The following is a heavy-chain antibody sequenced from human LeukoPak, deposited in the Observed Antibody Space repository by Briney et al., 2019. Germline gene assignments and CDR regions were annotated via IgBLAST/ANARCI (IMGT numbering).Heavy chain of an antibody. V-gene: IGHV3-74*03. CDR2: INGDGSTT. J-gene: IGHJ4*02. D-gene: IGHD3-10*01. CDR3: ARDYAGSPDY. Sequence: PGGSLGLSCTASGFIFSTYWINWVRQSPGKGLVWVALINGDGSTTTHADSVKGRFTISRDNAKNTAYLQMNSLRDEDTAVYFCARDYAGSPDYWGQGTLVTVSA. CDR1: GFIFSTYW.